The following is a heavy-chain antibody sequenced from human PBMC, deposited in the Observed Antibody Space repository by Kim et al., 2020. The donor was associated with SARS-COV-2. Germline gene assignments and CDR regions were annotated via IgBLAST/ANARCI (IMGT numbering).Heavy chain of an antibody. V-gene: IGHV4-34*01. CDR3: ARGRSGPNNWFDP. D-gene: IGHD5-12*01. Sequence: YHPSLKSRVTISVDTSKNQFSLKLSSVTAADTAVYYCARGRSGPNNWFDPWGQGTLVTVSS. J-gene: IGHJ5*02.